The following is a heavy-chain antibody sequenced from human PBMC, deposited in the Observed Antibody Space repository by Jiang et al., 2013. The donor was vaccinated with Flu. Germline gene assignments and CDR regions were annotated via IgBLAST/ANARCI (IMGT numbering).Heavy chain of an antibody. J-gene: IGHJ5*02. D-gene: IGHD6-13*01. Sequence: QKFQGRVTITADKSTSTAYMELSSLRSEDTAVYYCASWGSSIAAAGRENWFDPWGQGTLVTVSS. V-gene: IGHV1-69*02. CDR3: ASWGSSIAAAGRENWFDP.